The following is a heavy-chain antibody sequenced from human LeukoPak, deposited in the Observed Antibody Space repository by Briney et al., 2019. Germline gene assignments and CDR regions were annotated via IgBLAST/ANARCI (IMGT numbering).Heavy chain of an antibody. CDR2: ISASGALI. D-gene: IGHD2-21*01. CDR1: GFTFNDYG. V-gene: IGHV3-23*01. Sequence: GGTLRLSCAASGFTFNDYGMSWVRQAPGKGLEWVSSISASGALIYYTDSVEGRFTISRDNSKNTVYLQMSSLRAEDAAVYYCAKAPVTTCRGAYCYPFDYWGQGTLVTVSS. CDR3: AKAPVTTCRGAYCYPFDY. J-gene: IGHJ4*02.